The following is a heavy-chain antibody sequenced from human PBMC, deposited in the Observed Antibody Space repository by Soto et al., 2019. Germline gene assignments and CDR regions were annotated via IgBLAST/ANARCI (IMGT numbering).Heavy chain of an antibody. CDR2: INQVGSDE. CDR3: GRGGGNFDQ. J-gene: IGHJ4*02. Sequence: EVQLVESGGGLVQPGGSLRLTCAASGFTFGGSWMSWVRQAPGKGLEWVANINQVGSDENYVDSVKGRLTISRDNAKKTLFLQMNSLRADDPDVYYCGRGGGNFDQWGQGTLVTVSS. CDR1: GFTFGGSW. D-gene: IGHD3-16*01. V-gene: IGHV3-7*04.